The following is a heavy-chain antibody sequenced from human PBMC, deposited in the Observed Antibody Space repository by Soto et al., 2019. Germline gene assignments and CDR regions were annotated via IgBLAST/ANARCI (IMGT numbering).Heavy chain of an antibody. V-gene: IGHV4-59*01. CDR1: GGSFSGYY. Sequence: SSETLSLTCAVYGGSFSGYYWSWIRQPPGKGLEWIGYIYYSGSTNYNPSLKSRVTISVDTSKNQFSLKLSSVTAADTAVYYCARADVTYYDFWSGYYPNWGQGTLVTVSS. CDR2: IYYSGST. D-gene: IGHD3-3*01. CDR3: ARADVTYYDFWSGYYPN. J-gene: IGHJ4*02.